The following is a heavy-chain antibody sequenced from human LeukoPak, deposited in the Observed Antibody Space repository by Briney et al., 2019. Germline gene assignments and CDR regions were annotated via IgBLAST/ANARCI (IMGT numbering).Heavy chain of an antibody. V-gene: IGHV3-30-3*01. CDR3: ARVGYYASGPFSYFVY. J-gene: IGHJ4*02. CDR1: GFTFSGYA. D-gene: IGHD3-10*01. Sequence: GGSLRLSCAASGFTFSGYAMHWVRQAPGKGLEWVAVISYDGSNEYYADSVKGRFTISRDDSKNTLYLQMNSLSVEDTAVYYRARVGYYASGPFSYFVYWGEGTLVTVSS. CDR2: ISYDGSNE.